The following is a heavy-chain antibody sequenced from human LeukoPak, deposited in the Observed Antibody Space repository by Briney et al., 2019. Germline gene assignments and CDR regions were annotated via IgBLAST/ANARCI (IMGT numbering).Heavy chain of an antibody. V-gene: IGHV4-38-2*02. CDR2: IYHSGSS. CDR1: GYSITSGYY. D-gene: IGHD1-26*01. Sequence: SETLSLTCTVSGYSITSGYYWGWIRQPPGKGLEWIGSIYHSGSSDYNPSLKSRVTISVETSKNQFSLKLSSVTAADTAVYYCARSKNSGSYYSPYFDYWGQGTLVTVSS. CDR3: ARSKNSGSYYSPYFDY. J-gene: IGHJ4*02.